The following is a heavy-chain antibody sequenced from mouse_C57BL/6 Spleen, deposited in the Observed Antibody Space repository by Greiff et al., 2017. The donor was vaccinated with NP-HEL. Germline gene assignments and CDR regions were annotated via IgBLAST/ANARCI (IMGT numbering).Heavy chain of an antibody. V-gene: IGHV3-6*01. Sequence: EVQRVESGPGLVKPSQSLSLTCSVTGYSITSGYYWNWIRQFPGNKLEWMGYISYDGSNNYNPSLKNRISITRDTSKNQFFLKLNSVTTEDTATYYCAREDYGNYAMDYWGQGTSVTVSS. CDR2: ISYDGSN. D-gene: IGHD2-1*01. CDR1: GYSITSGYY. J-gene: IGHJ4*01. CDR3: AREDYGNYAMDY.